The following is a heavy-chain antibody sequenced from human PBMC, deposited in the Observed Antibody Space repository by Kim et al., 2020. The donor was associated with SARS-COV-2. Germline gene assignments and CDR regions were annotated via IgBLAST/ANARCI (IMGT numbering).Heavy chain of an antibody. D-gene: IGHD1-1*01. CDR3: ARLPHNSDLAVGY. CDR1: GGSISSSSYY. V-gene: IGHV4-39*01. CDR2: IYYSGST. Sequence: SETLSLTCTVSGGSISSSSYYWGWIRQPPGKGLEWIGSIYYSGSTYYNPSLKSRVTISVATSKNQFSLKLSSVTAADTAVYYCARLPHNSDLAVGYWGQGTLVTVSS. J-gene: IGHJ4*02.